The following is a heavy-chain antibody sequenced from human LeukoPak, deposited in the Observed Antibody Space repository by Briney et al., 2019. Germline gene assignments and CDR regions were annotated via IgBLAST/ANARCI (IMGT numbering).Heavy chain of an antibody. CDR2: ISWDGGST. CDR3: ARAGDSYESSGFHPYYFDY. D-gene: IGHD3-22*01. V-gene: IGHV3-43*01. J-gene: IGHJ4*02. Sequence: GGSLRLSCAASGFTFDDYTMHWVRQAPGKGLEWVSLISWDGGSTYYADSVKGRFTISRDNSKNTLFLQMNSLRPADTTVYYCARAGDSYESSGFHPYYFDYWGQGTLVTVSS. CDR1: GFTFDDYT.